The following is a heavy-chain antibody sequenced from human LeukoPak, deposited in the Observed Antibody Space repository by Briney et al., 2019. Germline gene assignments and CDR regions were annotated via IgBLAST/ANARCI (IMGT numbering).Heavy chain of an antibody. CDR1: GFTFSSYG. Sequence: GGSLRLSCAASGFTFSSYGMSWVRQSPGKGLEWVSAISGSGGSTYYADSVKGRFTISRDNSKNTLYLQMNSLRAEDTAVYYCAKDRGNYYYYMDVWGKGTTVTISS. V-gene: IGHV3-23*01. D-gene: IGHD3-10*01. CDR3: AKDRGNYYYYMDV. J-gene: IGHJ6*03. CDR2: ISGSGGST.